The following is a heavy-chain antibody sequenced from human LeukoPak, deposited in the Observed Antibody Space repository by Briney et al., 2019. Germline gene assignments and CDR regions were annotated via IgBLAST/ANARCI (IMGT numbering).Heavy chain of an antibody. CDR2: INPNSGGT. V-gene: IGHV1-2*02. D-gene: IGHD2-2*01. J-gene: IGHJ4*02. Sequence: ASVKVSCKASGYTFTGYYIHWVRQAPGQGLEWMGWINPNSGGTNYAQKFQGRVSMTRDTSISTAYMELSRLRSDDTAVYYCARMPPAAINYFDYWGQGTLVTVSS. CDR1: GYTFTGYY. CDR3: ARMPPAAINYFDY.